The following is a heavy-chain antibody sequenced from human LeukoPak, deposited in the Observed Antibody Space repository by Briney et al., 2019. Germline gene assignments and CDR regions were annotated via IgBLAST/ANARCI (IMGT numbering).Heavy chain of an antibody. J-gene: IGHJ4*02. CDR2: ISYAVNIK. Sequence: GGSLRLSCAASGFDFHNYVIHWVRQAPGKGLEWVAVISYAVNIKYYADSVKGRFTISRDSSSKTVFLQMNSLRTEDTAVYYCVREGYYESGSSPTFYFDYWGQGTLVTVSS. D-gene: IGHD3-10*01. V-gene: IGHV3-30-3*01. CDR3: VREGYYESGSSPTFYFDY. CDR1: GFDFHNYV.